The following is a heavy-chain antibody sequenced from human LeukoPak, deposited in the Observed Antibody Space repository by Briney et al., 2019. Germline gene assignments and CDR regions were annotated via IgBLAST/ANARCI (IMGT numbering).Heavy chain of an antibody. J-gene: IGHJ4*02. CDR1: GFTFSIYA. V-gene: IGHV3-23*01. CDR2: INDGGSST. CDR3: AKGSSGARPYYFDY. Sequence: GGSLRLSCTASGFTFSIYAMSWVRQAPEKGLEWVSAINDGGSSTYHADSVKGRFTISRDNSKNTLSLQMNSLRVEDTAVYYCAKGSSGARPYYFDYWGQGTLVTVSS.